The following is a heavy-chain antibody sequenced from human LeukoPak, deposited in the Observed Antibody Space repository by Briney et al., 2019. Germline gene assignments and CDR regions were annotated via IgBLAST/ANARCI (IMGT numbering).Heavy chain of an antibody. Sequence: GGSLRLSCAASGFTFSIYGMHWVRQAPGKGLEWVAVISDDGIKIYYGDSVKGRFTISRDNSKNTLNLQMDSLRADDTAVYYCGKGPGYSVYDNLPHHWGQGTLVTVSS. D-gene: IGHD5/OR15-5a*01. V-gene: IGHV3-30*18. CDR3: GKGPGYSVYDNLPHH. CDR1: GFTFSIYG. J-gene: IGHJ5*02. CDR2: ISDDGIKI.